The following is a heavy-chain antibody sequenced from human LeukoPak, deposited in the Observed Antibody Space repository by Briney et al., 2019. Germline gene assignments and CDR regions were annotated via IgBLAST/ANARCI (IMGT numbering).Heavy chain of an antibody. CDR3: ARGPPRTYGGLYYFDY. V-gene: IGHV4-34*01. CDR2: INHSGST. D-gene: IGHD4-23*01. CDR1: GGSFSGYY. Sequence: SETLSLTCAVYGGSFSGYYWSWIRQPPGKGLEWIGEINHSGSTNYNPSLKSRVTISVDTSKNQFSLKLSSVTAADTAVYYCARGPPRTYGGLYYFDYWGQGTLVTVSS. J-gene: IGHJ4*02.